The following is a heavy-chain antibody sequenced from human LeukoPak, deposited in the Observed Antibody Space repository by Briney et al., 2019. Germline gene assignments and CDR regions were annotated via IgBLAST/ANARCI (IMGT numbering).Heavy chain of an antibody. CDR2: INPNSGGT. CDR1: GGTFSSYA. J-gene: IGHJ3*02. D-gene: IGHD2-2*01. V-gene: IGHV1-2*02. CDR3: ARAGYCSSTSCSPPFDI. Sequence: ASVKVSCKASGGTFSSYAISWVRQAPGQGLEWMGWINPNSGGTNYAQKFQGRVTMTRDTSISTAYMELSRLRSDDTAVYYCARAGYCSSTSCSPPFDIWGQGTMVTVSS.